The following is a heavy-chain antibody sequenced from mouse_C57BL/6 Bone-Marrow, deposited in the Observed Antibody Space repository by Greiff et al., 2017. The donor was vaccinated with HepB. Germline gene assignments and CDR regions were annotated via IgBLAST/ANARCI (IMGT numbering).Heavy chain of an antibody. V-gene: IGHV1-59*01. CDR3: ARGIYYDYDDGFAY. D-gene: IGHD2-4*01. Sequence: QVQLQQPGAELVRPGTSVKLSCKASGYTFTSYWMHWVKQRPGQGLEWIGVIDPSDSYTNYNQKFKGKATLTVDTSSSTAYMQLSSLTSEDSAVYYCARGIYYDYDDGFAYWGQGTLVTVSA. CDR2: IDPSDSYT. J-gene: IGHJ3*01. CDR1: GYTFTSYW.